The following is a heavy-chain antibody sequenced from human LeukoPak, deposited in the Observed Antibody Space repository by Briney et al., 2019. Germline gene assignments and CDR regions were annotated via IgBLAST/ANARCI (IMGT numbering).Heavy chain of an antibody. CDR1: GFTFSSYD. CDR2: IWYDGGYK. V-gene: IGHV3-30*02. CDR3: AKDPREWKVLYVFDY. D-gene: IGHD2/OR15-2a*01. J-gene: IGHJ4*02. Sequence: GGSLRLSCTASGFTFSSYDMHWLRQAPGKGLEWVAYIWYDGGYKYYVDSVKGRFTISRDNFKKSLYLQMNTLRAEDTAVYYCAKDPREWKVLYVFDYWGQGTLVTVSS.